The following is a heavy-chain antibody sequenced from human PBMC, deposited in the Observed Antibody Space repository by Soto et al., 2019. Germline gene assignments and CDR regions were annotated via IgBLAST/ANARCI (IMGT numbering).Heavy chain of an antibody. D-gene: IGHD2-2*01. CDR3: AREGGYCSSTTCYVYPFDY. V-gene: IGHV3-21*01. CDR2: IRSSNYI. J-gene: IGHJ4*02. Sequence: VGSLRLSCAASGFTFSSYNMNWVRQAPGKALEWVSSIRSSNYIYYADSVKGRFTISRDNAKNSLYLQMNSLRAEDTAVYYCAREGGYCSSTTCYVYPFDYWGRGTLVTVSS. CDR1: GFTFSSYN.